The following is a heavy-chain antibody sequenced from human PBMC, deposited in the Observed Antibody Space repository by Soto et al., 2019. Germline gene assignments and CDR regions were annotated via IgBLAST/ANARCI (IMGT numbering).Heavy chain of an antibody. CDR2: ISGSGGST. CDR3: AKDGGELRYFDWVLFIYMAV. D-gene: IGHD3-9*01. V-gene: IGHV3-23*01. Sequence: GGSLRLSCAASGFTFSSYAMSWVRQAPGKGLEWVSAISGSGGSTYYADSVKGRFTISRDNSKNTLYLQMNSLGAEDTAVYYCAKDGGELRYFDWVLFIYMAVWGKGTTVTVSS. CDR1: GFTFSSYA. J-gene: IGHJ6*03.